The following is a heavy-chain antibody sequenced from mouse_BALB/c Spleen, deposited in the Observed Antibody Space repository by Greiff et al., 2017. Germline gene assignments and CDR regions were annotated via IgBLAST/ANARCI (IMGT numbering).Heavy chain of an antibody. CDR3: ARRTTATLYYAMDY. CDR2: ISYSGST. V-gene: IGHV3-2*02. CDR1: GYSITSDYA. Sequence: EVKLMESGPGLVKPSQSLSLTCTVTGYSITSDYAWNWIRQFPGNKLEWMGYISYSGSTSYNPSLKSRISITRDTSKNQFFLQLNSVTTEDTATYYCARRTTATLYYAMDYWGQGTSVTVSS. D-gene: IGHD1-2*01. J-gene: IGHJ4*01.